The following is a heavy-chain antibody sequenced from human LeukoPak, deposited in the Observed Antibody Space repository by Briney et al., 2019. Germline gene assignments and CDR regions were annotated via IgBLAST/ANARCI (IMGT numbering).Heavy chain of an antibody. CDR2: ISSSSSYI. CDR1: GFTFSSYS. CDR3: ARGGLEGVHFDY. D-gene: IGHD3-10*01. J-gene: IGHJ4*02. Sequence: PGGSLRLSCAASGFTFSSYSMNWVRQAPGKGLEWVSSISSSSSYIYYADSVKGRFTISRDNAKNSLYLQMNSLRAEDTAVYYCARGGLEGVHFDYWGQGTLVTVSS. V-gene: IGHV3-21*01.